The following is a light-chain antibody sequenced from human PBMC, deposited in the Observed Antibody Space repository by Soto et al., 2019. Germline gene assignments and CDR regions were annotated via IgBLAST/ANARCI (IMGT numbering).Light chain of an antibody. J-gene: IGKJ5*01. V-gene: IGKV3-15*01. CDR1: QSVSGY. CDR3: QQYNTWVT. CDR2: RIF. Sequence: EIVMTQSPGTVSVFPGETVTLSCRASQSVSGYLDWFHQKPGQAPRLVLLRIFTRAIGVPARFSGSGSGTEFTLTISSLQSEDFAVYYCQQYNTWVTFGQGTRLEIK.